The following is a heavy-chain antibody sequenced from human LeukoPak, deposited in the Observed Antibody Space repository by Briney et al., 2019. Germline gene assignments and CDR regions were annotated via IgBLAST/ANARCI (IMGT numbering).Heavy chain of an antibody. Sequence: GGSLRLSCTASGFTLSTYSMNWVRQAPGKGLEWVSGISWNSGRRGYADSVKGRFTISRDNAKTSLYLQMNSLRAEDMALYYCAKGPDYDILTPIDYWGQGTLVTVSS. J-gene: IGHJ4*02. CDR2: ISWNSGRR. D-gene: IGHD3-9*01. V-gene: IGHV3-9*03. CDR1: GFTLSTYS. CDR3: AKGPDYDILTPIDY.